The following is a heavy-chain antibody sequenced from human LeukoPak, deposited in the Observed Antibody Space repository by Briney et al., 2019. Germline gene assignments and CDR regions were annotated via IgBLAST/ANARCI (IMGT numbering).Heavy chain of an antibody. V-gene: IGHV4-4*07. CDR2: IYTSGST. CDR1: GGSISSYY. Sequence: PSETLSLTCTVSGGSISSYYWSWIRQPAGKGLEWIGRIYTSGSTNYNPSLKSRVTMSVDTSKNQFSLKMSSVTAADTAVYFCAGGGPPGYYYDYYMDVWGKGTTVTISS. CDR3: AGGGPPGYYYDYYMDV. J-gene: IGHJ6*03.